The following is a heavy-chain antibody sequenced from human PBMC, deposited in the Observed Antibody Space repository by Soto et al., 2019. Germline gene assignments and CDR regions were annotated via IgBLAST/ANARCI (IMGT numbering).Heavy chain of an antibody. J-gene: IGHJ3*02. CDR3: ARVGRVVVVPAAYIATDAFDI. CDR1: GGSISSSNW. V-gene: IGHV4-4*02. CDR2: IYHSGST. D-gene: IGHD2-2*01. Sequence: QVQLQESGPGLVKPSGTLSLTCAVSGGSISSSNWWSWVRQPPGKGLEWIGEIYHSGSTNYNPSLKSRVTISVDKSKNQFSLKLSSVTAADTAVYYCARVGRVVVVPAAYIATDAFDIWGQGTMVTVSS.